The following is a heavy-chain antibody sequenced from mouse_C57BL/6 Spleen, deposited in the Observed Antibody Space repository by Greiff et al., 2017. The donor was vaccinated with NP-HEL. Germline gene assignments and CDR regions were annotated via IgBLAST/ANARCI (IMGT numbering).Heavy chain of an antibody. CDR3: ARSRDGYYFDY. V-gene: IGHV1-64*01. D-gene: IGHD3-3*01. CDR2: IHPNSGST. CDR1: GYTFTSYW. Sequence: QVHVKQPGAELVKPGASVKLSCKASGYTFTSYWMHWVKQRPGQGLEWIGMIHPNSGSTNYNEKFKSKATLTVDKSSSTAYMQLSSLTSEDSAVYYCARSRDGYYFDYWGQGTTLTVSS. J-gene: IGHJ2*01.